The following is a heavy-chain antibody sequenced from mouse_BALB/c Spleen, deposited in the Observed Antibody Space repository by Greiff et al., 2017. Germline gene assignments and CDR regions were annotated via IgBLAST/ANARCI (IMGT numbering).Heavy chain of an antibody. CDR3: ARWGGYQYYFDY. CDR1: GYTFTSYW. CDR2: IDPSDSET. V-gene: IGHV1-69*02. D-gene: IGHD2-2*01. Sequence: QVQLQQPGAELVKPWAPVKLSCKASGYTFTSYWMNWVKQRPGRGLEWIGRIDPSDSETHYNQKFKDKATLTVDKSSSTAYIQLSSLTSEDSAVYYCARWGGYQYYFDYWGQGTTLTVSS. J-gene: IGHJ2*01.